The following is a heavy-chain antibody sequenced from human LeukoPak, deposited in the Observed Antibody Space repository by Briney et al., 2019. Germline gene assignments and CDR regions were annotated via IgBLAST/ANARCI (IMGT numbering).Heavy chain of an antibody. V-gene: IGHV3-21*01. Sequence: GGSLRLSCAASGFTFSSYSMNWVRQAPGKGLEWVSSISSSSSYIYYADSVKGRFTISRDNAKNSLYLQMNSLRAEDTAVYYCARDHGIVVVPAVLDYWSQGTLVTVSS. J-gene: IGHJ4*02. D-gene: IGHD2-2*01. CDR3: ARDHGIVVVPAVLDY. CDR1: GFTFSSYS. CDR2: ISSSSSYI.